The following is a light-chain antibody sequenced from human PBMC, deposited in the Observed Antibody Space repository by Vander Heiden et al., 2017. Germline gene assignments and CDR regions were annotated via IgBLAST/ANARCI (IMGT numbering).Light chain of an antibody. J-gene: IGLJ3*02. CDR2: KDS. Sequence: YELTQPPSVSVSPGQTATTTCSGDALPDEYAYWYQQKPGQAPVVVICKDSERPSGIPERFSGSASGTTVTLTISGVQAEDEADYYCQSADSSGTDRVFGGGTKLTVL. CDR3: QSADSSGTDRV. V-gene: IGLV3-25*03. CDR1: ALPDEY.